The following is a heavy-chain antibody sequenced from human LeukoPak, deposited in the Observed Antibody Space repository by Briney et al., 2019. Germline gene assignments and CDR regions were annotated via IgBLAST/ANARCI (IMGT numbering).Heavy chain of an antibody. Sequence: ASVKVSCKASGYTFSGYDINWLRQATGQGLEWMGWMNANSGNTGYAQKFQGRVTMTRNTSISTAYMELSSLRSDDTAVYYCARALSRCVLRFDYWGQGSLVTVSS. CDR1: GYTFSGYD. V-gene: IGHV1-8*01. J-gene: IGHJ4*02. CDR2: MNANSGNT. D-gene: IGHD3-10*02. CDR3: ARALSRCVLRFDY.